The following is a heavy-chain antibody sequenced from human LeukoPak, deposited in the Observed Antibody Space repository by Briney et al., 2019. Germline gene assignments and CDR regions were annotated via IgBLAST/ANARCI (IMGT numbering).Heavy chain of an antibody. J-gene: IGHJ4*02. V-gene: IGHV1-69*06. CDR3: ARGLLYCSGGSCYQKKYCFDY. CDR1: GGTFISYA. Sequence: SVKVSCKASGGTFISYAISWVRQAPGQGLEWMGGIIPIFGTANYAQKFQGRVTITADKSTSTAYMELSSLRSEDTAVYYCARGLLYCSGGSCYQKKYCFDYWGQGTLVTVSS. CDR2: IIPIFGTA. D-gene: IGHD2-15*01.